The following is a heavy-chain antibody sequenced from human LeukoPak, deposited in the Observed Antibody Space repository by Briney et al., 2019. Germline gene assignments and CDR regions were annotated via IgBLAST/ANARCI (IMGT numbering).Heavy chain of an antibody. D-gene: IGHD3-16*02. V-gene: IGHV3-48*01. CDR3: ARDHGDYVWGSYRPMFDY. J-gene: IGHJ4*02. CDR2: ISSISSTI. CDR1: GFTFSSYR. Sequence: PGGSLRLSCAASGFTFSSYRINWVRKAPGKGLEWVSYISSISSTIYYADSVKGRFTISRDNAKNSLYLQMNSLGAEDTAVYYCARDHGDYVWGSYRPMFDYWGQGTLVTVSS.